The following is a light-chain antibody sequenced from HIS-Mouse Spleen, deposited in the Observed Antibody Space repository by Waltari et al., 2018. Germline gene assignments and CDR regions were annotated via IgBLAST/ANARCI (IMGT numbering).Light chain of an antibody. Sequence: QSVLTQPPSVSAAPGQKVTISCPGSSSHIGNNYLSWYQQLPGTAPKLLIYDNNKRPSGIPDRFSGSKSGTSATLGITGLQTGDEADYYCGTWDSSLSAVVFGGGTKLTVL. CDR2: DNN. CDR3: GTWDSSLSAVV. CDR1: SSHIGNNY. V-gene: IGLV1-51*01. J-gene: IGLJ2*01.